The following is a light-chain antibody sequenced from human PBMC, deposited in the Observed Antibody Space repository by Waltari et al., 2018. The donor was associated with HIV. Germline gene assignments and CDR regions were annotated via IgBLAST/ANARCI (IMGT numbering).Light chain of an antibody. CDR3: QSYDSSLSGSV. J-gene: IGLJ2*01. CDR2: GNS. V-gene: IGLV1-40*01. CDR1: SSNIGAGYD. Sequence: QSALTQPRSVSGSPGQSVTISCTGSSSNIGAGYDVHWYQQLPGTAPKLLTYGNSNRPSGVPDRFSGSKSGTSASLAITGLQAEDEADYYCQSYDSSLSGSVFGGGTKLTVL.